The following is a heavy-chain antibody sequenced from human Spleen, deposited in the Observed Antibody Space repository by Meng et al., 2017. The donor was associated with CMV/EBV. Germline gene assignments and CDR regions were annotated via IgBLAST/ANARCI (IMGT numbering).Heavy chain of an antibody. V-gene: IGHV3-7*01. J-gene: IGHJ3*02. CDR1: GFTFSTYW. CDR3: ARDGTDIAAEDAFDI. CDR2: IKEDGSEK. D-gene: IGHD6-13*01. Sequence: GESLKISCAASGFTFSTYWMSWVRQAPGKGLEWVANIKEDGSEKYYVDSVKGRFTISRDSAKNSLYLQMNSLRAEDTAVYYCARDGTDIAAEDAFDIWGQGTMVTVS.